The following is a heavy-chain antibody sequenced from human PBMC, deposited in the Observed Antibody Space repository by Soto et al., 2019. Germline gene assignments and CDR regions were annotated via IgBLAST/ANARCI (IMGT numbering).Heavy chain of an antibody. Sequence: GGSLRLSCAASGFTFSSYSMNWVRQAPGKGLEWVSYISSSSSTIYYADSVRGRFTISRDNAKNSLYLQMNSLRDEDTAVYYCARDRGYYGTTGYPLLDYWGQGTPVTVSS. CDR1: GFTFSSYS. D-gene: IGHD3-22*01. CDR3: ARDRGYYGTTGYPLLDY. V-gene: IGHV3-48*02. CDR2: ISSSSSTI. J-gene: IGHJ4*02.